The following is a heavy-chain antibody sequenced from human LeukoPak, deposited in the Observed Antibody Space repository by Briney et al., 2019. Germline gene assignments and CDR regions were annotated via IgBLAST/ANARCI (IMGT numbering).Heavy chain of an antibody. CDR2: TRYDGSNK. CDR1: GFTFSSYG. V-gene: IGHV3-30*02. J-gene: IGHJ4*02. Sequence: GGSLRLSCAAPGFTFSSYGMHWVRQAPGKGLEWVAFTRYDGSNKYYADSVKGRFTISRDNSKNTLYLQMNSLRAEDTAVYYCAKDTITYSGSYCYFDYWGQGTLVTVSS. D-gene: IGHD1-26*01. CDR3: AKDTITYSGSYCYFDY.